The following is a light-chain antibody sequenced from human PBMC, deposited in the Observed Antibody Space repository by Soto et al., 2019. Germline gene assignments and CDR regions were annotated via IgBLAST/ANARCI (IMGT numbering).Light chain of an antibody. CDR3: QQSASTPPT. CDR1: QSVSNL. J-gene: IGKJ4*01. Sequence: LTRSPSALTFSSGEKDTLSHRASQSVSNLLAWYQQKPGQAHRLLIYDASNRATGIPARFSGSGSGTAFTLTIRSLQPEDFATYYCQQSASTPPTFGGGTKVDIK. CDR2: DAS. V-gene: IGKV3-11*01.